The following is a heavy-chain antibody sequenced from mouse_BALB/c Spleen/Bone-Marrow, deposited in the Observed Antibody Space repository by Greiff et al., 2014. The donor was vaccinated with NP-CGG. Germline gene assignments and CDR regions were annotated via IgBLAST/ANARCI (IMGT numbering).Heavy chain of an antibody. V-gene: IGHV1-7*01. CDR2: TNPSSGYT. CDR1: GYTLTSYW. Sequence: QVHVKQSGAELAKPGASVKMSCKASGYTLTSYWMHWVKQRPGQGLEWIGYTNPSSGYTEFNQRLKDKATLTADRSSSTAYMQLSSLTSEDSAVYYCARGYYVMDYWGQGTSVTVSS. CDR3: ARGYYVMDY. J-gene: IGHJ4*01.